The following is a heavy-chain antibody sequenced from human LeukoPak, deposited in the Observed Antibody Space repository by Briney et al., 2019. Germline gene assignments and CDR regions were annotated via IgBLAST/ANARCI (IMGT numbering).Heavy chain of an antibody. CDR1: GASISNYY. CDR3: ARGVRGSTASFDS. D-gene: IGHD2-15*01. J-gene: IGHJ4*02. CDR2: VSYSGRT. Sequence: PSETLSLTCTVSGASISNYYWSWIRRPPGKGLECIGYVSYSGRTNHNPSLKSRVTISADTSKNQFSLKLTSVTPEDTAVYYCARGVRGSTASFDSWGQGTLVTVSS. V-gene: IGHV4-59*12.